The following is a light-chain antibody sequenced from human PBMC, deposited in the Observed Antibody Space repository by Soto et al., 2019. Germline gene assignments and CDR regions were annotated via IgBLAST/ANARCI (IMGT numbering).Light chain of an antibody. CDR2: AAS. CDR1: QSVSTKF. CDR3: QQYDNWPPLT. Sequence: EIVLTQSPGTLSLSPGERAALSCRASQSVSTKFLAWYQQKPGQAPRLLIYAASTRATGVPARFSGSGSGTEFTLTISSLQSEDFGVYYCQQYDNWPPLTFGGGTKVDIK. V-gene: IGKV3-15*01. J-gene: IGKJ4*01.